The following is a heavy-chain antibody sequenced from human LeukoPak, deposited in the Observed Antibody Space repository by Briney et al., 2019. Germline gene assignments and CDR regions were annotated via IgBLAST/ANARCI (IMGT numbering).Heavy chain of an antibody. J-gene: IGHJ4*02. Sequence: PSETLSLTCTVSGGSISSSSYYWGWIRQPPGKGLEWIGSIYYSGSTYYNPSLKSRVTISVDTSKNQFSLKLSSVTAADTAVYYCARDLGTTGWHTFDYWGQGTLVTVSS. CDR2: IYYSGST. CDR3: ARDLGTTGWHTFDY. V-gene: IGHV4-39*01. D-gene: IGHD6-19*01. CDR1: GGSISSSSYY.